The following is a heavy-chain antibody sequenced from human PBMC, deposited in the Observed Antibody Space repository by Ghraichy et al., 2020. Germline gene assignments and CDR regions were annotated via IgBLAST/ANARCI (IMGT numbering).Heavy chain of an antibody. Sequence: SQTLSLTCAISGDSVSSNSAAWNWIRQSPSRGLEWLGRTYYRSKWYNDYAVSVKSRITINPDTSKNQFSLQLNSVTPEDTAVYYCARDTRDYGGRSYYYGMDVWGQGTTVTVSS. CDR3: ARDTRDYGGRSYYYGMDV. J-gene: IGHJ6*02. V-gene: IGHV6-1*01. D-gene: IGHD4-23*01. CDR2: TYYRSKWYN. CDR1: GDSVSSNSAA.